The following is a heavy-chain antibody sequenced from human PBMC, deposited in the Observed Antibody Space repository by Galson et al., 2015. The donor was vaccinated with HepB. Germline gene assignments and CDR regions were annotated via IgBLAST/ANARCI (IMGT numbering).Heavy chain of an antibody. CDR1: GFSFSSFG. D-gene: IGHD3-22*01. J-gene: IGHJ3*02. V-gene: IGHV3-23*01. CDR2: TSGSGDST. Sequence: SLRLSCAASGFSFSSFGMSWVRQAPGKGLEWVSATSGSGDSTYYADSVKGRFTISRDTSTNTLYLQMNSLRAEDTAVYYCAKWGHYYDSSGYYWDAFDIWGQGTMVTVSS. CDR3: AKWGHYYDSSGYYWDAFDI.